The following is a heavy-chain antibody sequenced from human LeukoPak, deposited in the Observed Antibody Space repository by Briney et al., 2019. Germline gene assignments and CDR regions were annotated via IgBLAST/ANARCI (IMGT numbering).Heavy chain of an antibody. D-gene: IGHD6-13*01. CDR3: ARAVRSWSSYYYYYMDV. J-gene: IGHJ6*03. V-gene: IGHV1-18*01. CDR2: ISAYNGNT. Sequence: GASVKVSCKAPGGTISSHAINWVRQAPGQGLEWMGWISAYNGNTNYAQKLQGRVTMTTDTSTSTAYMELRSLRSDDTAVYYCARAVRSWSSYYYYYMDVWGKGTTVTISS. CDR1: GGTISSHA.